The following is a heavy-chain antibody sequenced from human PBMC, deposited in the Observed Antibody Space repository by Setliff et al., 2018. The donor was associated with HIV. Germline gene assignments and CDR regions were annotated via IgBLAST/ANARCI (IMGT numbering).Heavy chain of an antibody. D-gene: IGHD4-17*01. CDR2: INYSEAT. CDR1: GDSISSSDYF. CDR3: ARQHGDYALAS. Sequence: SETLSLTCTVSGDSISSSDYFWTWVRQAPGKGLEWIGEINYSEATNYNPSLKSRVAMSIDIAKKQFYLKLRSVTAADTAVYYCARQHGDYALASWGRGTLVTVSS. V-gene: IGHV4-39*01. J-gene: IGHJ5*01.